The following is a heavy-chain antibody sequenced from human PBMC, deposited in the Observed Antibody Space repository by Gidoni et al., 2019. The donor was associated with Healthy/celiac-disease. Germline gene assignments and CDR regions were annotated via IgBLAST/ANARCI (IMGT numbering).Heavy chain of an antibody. CDR2: IYYSGST. D-gene: IGHD3-9*01. Sequence: QVKLQESGPGLVKPSQTLSLTGTVPGGSSSRGDYYWRWIRQPPGKGLEWIGYIYYSGSTYYNPSLKSRVTISVDTSKNQFSLKLSSVTAADTAVYYCARVYYDILTGYMGGGTNWFDPWGQGTLVTVSS. CDR3: ARVYYDILTGYMGGGTNWFDP. J-gene: IGHJ5*02. CDR1: GGSSSRGDYY. V-gene: IGHV4-30-4*01.